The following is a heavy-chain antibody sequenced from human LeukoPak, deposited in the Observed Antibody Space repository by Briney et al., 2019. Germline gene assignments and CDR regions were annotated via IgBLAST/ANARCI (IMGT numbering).Heavy chain of an antibody. D-gene: IGHD2-2*02. V-gene: IGHV3-21*01. CDR2: ISSSSSCI. J-gene: IGHJ4*02. CDR3: ARWDNEYCSSTSCYRGGYYFDY. Sequence: GGSLRLSCAASGFTFSSYSMNWVRQAPGKGLEWVSSISSSSSCIYYADSVKGRFTISRDNAKNSLYLQMNSLRAEDTAVYYCARWDNEYCSSTSCYRGGYYFDYWGQGTLVTVSS. CDR1: GFTFSSYS.